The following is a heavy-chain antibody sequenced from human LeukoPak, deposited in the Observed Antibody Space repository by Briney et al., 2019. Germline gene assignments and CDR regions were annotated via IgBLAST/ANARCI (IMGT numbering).Heavy chain of an antibody. J-gene: IGHJ5*02. Sequence: GGSLRLSCAASGFTFSSYAMHWVRQAPGKGLEWVAVISYDGSNKYYADSVKGRFTISRDNSKNTLYLQMNSLRAEDTAVYYCARDRGADNWFDPWGQGTLVTVSS. CDR3: ARDRGADNWFDP. CDR2: ISYDGSNK. V-gene: IGHV3-30-3*01. CDR1: GFTFSSYA.